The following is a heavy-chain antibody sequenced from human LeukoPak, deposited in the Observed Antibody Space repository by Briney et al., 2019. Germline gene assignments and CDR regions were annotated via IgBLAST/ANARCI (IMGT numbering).Heavy chain of an antibody. CDR3: ARDDYGDYEAFDT. CDR2: INHSGST. Sequence: SETLSLTCAVYGGSFSGYYWSWIRQPPGKGLEWIGEINHSGSTNYNPSLKSRVTISVDTSKNQFSLKLSSVTAADTAVYYCARDDYGDYEAFDTWGQGTMVTVSS. V-gene: IGHV4-34*01. D-gene: IGHD4-17*01. J-gene: IGHJ3*02. CDR1: GGSFSGYY.